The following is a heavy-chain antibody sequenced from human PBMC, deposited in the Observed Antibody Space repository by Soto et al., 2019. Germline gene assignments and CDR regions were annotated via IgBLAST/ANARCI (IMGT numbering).Heavy chain of an antibody. Sequence: PGGSLRLSCAASGFTFINAWMSWVRQAPGKGLEWVGRIKSKADGGTTDFAAPVKGRFTISRDDSKNTLYLQMSSLKTEDTAVYYCTTDAYYDTSGYWFWGQGTLVTVSS. CDR3: TTDAYYDTSGYWF. CDR2: IKSKADGGTT. J-gene: IGHJ4*02. V-gene: IGHV3-15*01. D-gene: IGHD3-22*01. CDR1: GFTFINAW.